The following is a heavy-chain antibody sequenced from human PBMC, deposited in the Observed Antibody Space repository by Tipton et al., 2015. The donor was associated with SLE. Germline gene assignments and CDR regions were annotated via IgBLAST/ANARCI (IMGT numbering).Heavy chain of an antibody. CDR1: VGSISSGGYY. J-gene: IGHJ3*02. CDR3: ARGDSSSWYAFDI. Sequence: TLSLTCTVSVGSISSGGYYWSWIRQHPGKGLEWIGYIYYSGTTNYNPSLESRVTISVDTSKNQFSLNLSSVTAADTAVYYCARGDSSSWYAFDIWGQGTMVTGSS. CDR2: IYYSGTT. V-gene: IGHV4-31*02. D-gene: IGHD6-13*01.